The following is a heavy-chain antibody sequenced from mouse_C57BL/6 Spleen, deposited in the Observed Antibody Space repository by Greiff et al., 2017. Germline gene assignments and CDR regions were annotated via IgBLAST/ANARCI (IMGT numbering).Heavy chain of an antibody. CDR3: ARHEDGTLDY. Sequence: EVQVVESGGDLVKPGGSLKLSCAASGFTFSSYGMSWVRQTPDKRLEWVATISSGGSYPYYPDSVKGRFTISRDNAKNTLYLQMSSLKSEDTAMYYCARHEDGTLDYWGQGTTLTVSS. D-gene: IGHD2-1*01. V-gene: IGHV5-6*01. J-gene: IGHJ2*01. CDR1: GFTFSSYG. CDR2: ISSGGSYP.